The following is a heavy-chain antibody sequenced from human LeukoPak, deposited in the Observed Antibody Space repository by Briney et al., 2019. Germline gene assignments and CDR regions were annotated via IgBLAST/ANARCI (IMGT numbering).Heavy chain of an antibody. CDR2: SRNKPNSYST. CDR1: GFVFNDHY. V-gene: IGHV3-72*01. D-gene: IGHD1-1*01. Sequence: PGGSLRLSCAPSGFVFNDHYIDWVRQAPGKWLEWVGRSRNKPNSYSTEYAASVKGRFTVSRDESKNPLYLQMNSLKTEDTAVYYCARGTGTTGGTNFDYWGPGTLVTVSS. J-gene: IGHJ4*02. CDR3: ARGTGTTGGTNFDY.